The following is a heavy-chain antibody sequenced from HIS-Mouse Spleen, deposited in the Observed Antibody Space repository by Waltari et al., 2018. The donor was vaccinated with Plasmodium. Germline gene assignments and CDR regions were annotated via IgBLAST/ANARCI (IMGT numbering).Heavy chain of an antibody. D-gene: IGHD3-10*01. CDR2: IYHSGST. J-gene: IGHJ6*02. CDR3: ARVDYGSGDYYYYYGMDV. Sequence: QVQLQESGPGLVKPSETLSLTCTVSGYSISSGYYWGWLRQPPGKGPEWIGSIYHSGSTYYNPSLKSRVTISVDTSKNQFSLKLSSVTAADTAVYYCARVDYGSGDYYYYYGMDVWGQGTTVTVSS. V-gene: IGHV4-38-2*02. CDR1: GYSISSGYY.